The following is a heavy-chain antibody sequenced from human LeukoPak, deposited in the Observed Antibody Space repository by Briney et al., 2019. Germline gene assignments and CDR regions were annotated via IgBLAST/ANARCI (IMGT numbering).Heavy chain of an antibody. V-gene: IGHV3-11*01. CDR2: ISSSGSTI. Sequence: GGSLRLSCAASGFTFSDYYMSWIRQAPGKGLEWVSSISSSGSTIYYADSVKGRFTISRDNAKNSLYLQMNSLRAEDTAVYYCAREAYSSGWYDAGFDYWGQGTLVTVSS. D-gene: IGHD6-19*01. J-gene: IGHJ4*02. CDR3: AREAYSSGWYDAGFDY. CDR1: GFTFSDYY.